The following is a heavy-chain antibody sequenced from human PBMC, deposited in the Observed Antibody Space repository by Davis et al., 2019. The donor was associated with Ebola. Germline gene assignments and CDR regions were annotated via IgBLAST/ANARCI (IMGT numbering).Heavy chain of an antibody. Sequence: GGSLRLSCPASGFPSSAFTFRDYAMNCARQATGKGMESVSTICKTSVYTYSAESVKGRFTISRDNAKNSLYLQMDGLRVEDTAVYYCASGLDYWGQGSLVTVSS. CDR2: ICKTSVYT. V-gene: IGHV3-21*01. J-gene: IGHJ4*02. CDR3: ASGLDY. CDR1: GFPSSAFTFRDYA.